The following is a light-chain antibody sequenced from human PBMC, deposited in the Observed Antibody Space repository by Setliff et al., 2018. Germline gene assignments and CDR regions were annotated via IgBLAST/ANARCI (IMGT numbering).Light chain of an antibody. J-gene: IGKJ4*01. CDR1: QSVLYSSNNKNY. CDR2: WAS. Sequence: DIVMTQSPDSLAVSLGERATINCKSSQSVLYSSNNKNYLAWYQQKSGQPPKLLIYWASTRESGVPGRFSGSGSGTDFTLTISSLQAEDVAVYYCQQYYSTPLTFGGGTKVDIK. CDR3: QQYYSTPLT. V-gene: IGKV4-1*01.